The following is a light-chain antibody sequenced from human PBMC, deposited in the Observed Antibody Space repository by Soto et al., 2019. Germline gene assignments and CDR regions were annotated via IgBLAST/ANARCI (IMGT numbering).Light chain of an antibody. J-gene: IGKJ1*01. CDR1: QSVSRN. Sequence: EIVLTQSPATLSLSPGERATLSCRASQSVSRNLAWYQQKPGQAPGLLIYGASNRATGIPARFSGSGSGTDFTLTISSLEPEDFAVYYCQQRSNWTFGQGTKVEIK. CDR2: GAS. V-gene: IGKV3-11*01. CDR3: QQRSNWT.